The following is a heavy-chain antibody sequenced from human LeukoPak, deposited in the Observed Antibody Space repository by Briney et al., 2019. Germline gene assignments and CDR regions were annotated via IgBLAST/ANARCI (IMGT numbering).Heavy chain of an antibody. V-gene: IGHV4-38-2*02. CDR3: ARGGWLAVAGTPFDC. CDR1: GYSISSGYY. Sequence: SETLSLTCTVSGYSISSGYYWGWIRQPPGKGLEWIGNIYHTGSTYYNPSLKSRVTTSVDTSKNQFSLRLSSVTAADTAVYYCARGGWLAVAGTPFDCWGQGTLVTVSS. J-gene: IGHJ4*02. D-gene: IGHD6-19*01. CDR2: IYHTGST.